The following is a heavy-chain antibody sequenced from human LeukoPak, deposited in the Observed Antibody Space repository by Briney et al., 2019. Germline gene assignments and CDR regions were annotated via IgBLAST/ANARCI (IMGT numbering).Heavy chain of an antibody. J-gene: IGHJ4*02. D-gene: IGHD3-10*01. V-gene: IGHV1-69*04. Sequence: SVKVSCKASGGTFSSYAISWVRQAPGQGLEWMGRIIPILGIANYAQKFQGRVAITADKSTSTAYMELSSLRSEDTAVYYCARPYGSGSLDYWGQGTLVTVSS. CDR2: IIPILGIA. CDR1: GGTFSSYA. CDR3: ARPYGSGSLDY.